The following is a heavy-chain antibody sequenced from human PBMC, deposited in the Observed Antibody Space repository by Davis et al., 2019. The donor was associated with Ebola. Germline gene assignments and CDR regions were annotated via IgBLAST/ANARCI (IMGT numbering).Heavy chain of an antibody. CDR3: ARQIRRDFDL. Sequence: ASVKVSCKASGYTFITSAMHWVRQAPGHRLEWMGWINVGNGNTKYAQNFQGRITVTRDTSINTAYVELSRLTSDDTAVFYCARQIRRDFDLWGRGTLVTVSS. J-gene: IGHJ2*01. V-gene: IGHV1-3*01. CDR2: INVGNGNT. CDR1: GYTFITSA.